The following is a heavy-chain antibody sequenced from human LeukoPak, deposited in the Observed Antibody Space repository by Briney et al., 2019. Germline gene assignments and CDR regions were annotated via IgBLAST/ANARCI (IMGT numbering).Heavy chain of an antibody. J-gene: IGHJ4*02. V-gene: IGHV3-23*01. CDR3: AKGGSSWSRFDY. CDR2: ISGSGGST. Sequence: GGSLRLSCAASGFTFSTSAMSWVRQAPGKGLEWVSGISGSGGSTYYVDSVKGRFTISRDNSKNTLYVQMNSLRAEDTAVYYCAKGGSSWSRFDYWGQGALVTVSS. D-gene: IGHD6-13*01. CDR1: GFTFSTSA.